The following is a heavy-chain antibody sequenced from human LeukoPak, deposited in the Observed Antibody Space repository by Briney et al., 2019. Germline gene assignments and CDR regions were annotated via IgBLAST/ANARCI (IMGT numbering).Heavy chain of an antibody. Sequence: KPSETLSLTCTVSGGSISSGSYYWGWIRQPPGKGLEWIGTIYYSGSTYYNPSLKSRVTISVDTSKNQFSLKLSSVTAADTAVYYCARHSRNLYYFDYWGQGTLVTVSS. CDR3: ARHSRNLYYFDY. D-gene: IGHD1-14*01. CDR2: IYYSGST. V-gene: IGHV4-39*01. J-gene: IGHJ4*02. CDR1: GGSISSGSYY.